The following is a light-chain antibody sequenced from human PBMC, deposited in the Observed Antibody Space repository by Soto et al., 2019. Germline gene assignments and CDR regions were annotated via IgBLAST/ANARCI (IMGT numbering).Light chain of an antibody. J-gene: IGLJ1*01. CDR2: DVS. Sequence: QSALTQPRSVSGSPGQSVTISCTGTSSDVGAYKFVSWYQQHSGKAPKLIIRDVSERPSGVPDRFSGSKSGNTASLTISGLQADDEADYYCCSYAGRYTYVFGTGTKVTVL. CDR3: CSYAGRYTYV. CDR1: SSDVGAYKF. V-gene: IGLV2-11*01.